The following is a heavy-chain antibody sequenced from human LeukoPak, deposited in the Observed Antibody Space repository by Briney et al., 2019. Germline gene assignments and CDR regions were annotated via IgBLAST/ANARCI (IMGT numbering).Heavy chain of an antibody. CDR1: GYTFTSYY. Sequence: RASVKVSCKASGYTFTSYYMHWVRQAPGQGLEWMGIINPSGGSTSYAQKFQGRVTMTRDTSTSTVYMELSSLRSEDTAVYYCARDLSPYPVSGASGYFDYWGQGTLVTVSS. CDR3: ARDLSPYPVSGASGYFDY. CDR2: INPSGGST. V-gene: IGHV1-46*01. J-gene: IGHJ4*02. D-gene: IGHD1-26*01.